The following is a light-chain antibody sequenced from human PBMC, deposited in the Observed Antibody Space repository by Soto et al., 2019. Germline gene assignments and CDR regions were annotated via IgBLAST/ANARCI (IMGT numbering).Light chain of an antibody. J-gene: IGLJ1*01. CDR2: EVT. CDR1: SSDIGAYNY. Sequence: QSALTQPASVSGSPGQSITISCIGTSSDIGAYNYVSWYQQHPGKVPKLMIYEVTNRPSGLSNRFYGSKSGNTASLTISGLQAEDEADYFCSSYTSTSTLYVFGTGTKLTVL. CDR3: SSYTSTSTLYV. V-gene: IGLV2-14*01.